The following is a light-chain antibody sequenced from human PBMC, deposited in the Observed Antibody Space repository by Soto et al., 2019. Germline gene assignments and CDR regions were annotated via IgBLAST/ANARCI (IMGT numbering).Light chain of an antibody. CDR2: DAS. V-gene: IGKV1-5*01. CDR1: QSISSW. Sequence: DIQMTQSPSTLSASVGDRVTITCRASQSISSWLAWYQQKPGKAPKLLIYDASSLESGVPSRFSGSGSGTEFNLTISSLQPDDFATYYCQQYNGFSSFGQGTKVEIK. CDR3: QQYNGFSS. J-gene: IGKJ1*01.